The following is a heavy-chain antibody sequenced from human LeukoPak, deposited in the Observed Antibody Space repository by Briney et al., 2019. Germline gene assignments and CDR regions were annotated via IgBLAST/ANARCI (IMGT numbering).Heavy chain of an antibody. CDR2: INPSGGST. D-gene: IGHD6-19*01. V-gene: IGHV1-46*01. CDR3: ARDEAVAGTRDY. Sequence: AASVTVSCKASGYTFTSYYMHWVRQAPGQGLEWMGIINPSGGSTSYAQKFQGRVTMTRDTSTSTVYIELSSLRSEDTAVYYCARDEAVAGTRDYWGQGTLVTVSS. CDR1: GYTFTSYY. J-gene: IGHJ4*02.